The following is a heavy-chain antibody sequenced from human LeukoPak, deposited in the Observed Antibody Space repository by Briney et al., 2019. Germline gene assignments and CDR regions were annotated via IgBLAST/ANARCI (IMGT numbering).Heavy chain of an antibody. CDR1: GGSFSGYY. Sequence: PSEALSLTCAVYGGSFSGYYWSWIRQPPGKGLEWIGEINYSGSTNYNPSLKSRVTISVDTSKNQFSLKLSSVTAADTAVYYCARRQWLVLRGAFDIWGQGTMVTVSS. J-gene: IGHJ3*02. D-gene: IGHD6-19*01. V-gene: IGHV4-34*01. CDR3: ARRQWLVLRGAFDI. CDR2: INYSGST.